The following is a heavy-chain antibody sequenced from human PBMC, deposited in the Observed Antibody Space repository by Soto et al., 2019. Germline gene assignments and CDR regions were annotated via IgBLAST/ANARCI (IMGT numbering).Heavy chain of an antibody. J-gene: IGHJ6*02. CDR1: GFSFNNYG. V-gene: IGHV3-30*18. CDR2: ISNDGRNK. CDR3: AKGLGGQLGLDGMDV. Sequence: LRLSCAASGFSFNNYGIHWARQAPGKGLEWVALISNDGRNKYYADSVKGRFSISRDTSENTLYLQMNSLTSEDTAVYYCAKGLGGQLGLDGMDVWGQGTTVTVSS. D-gene: IGHD2-15*01.